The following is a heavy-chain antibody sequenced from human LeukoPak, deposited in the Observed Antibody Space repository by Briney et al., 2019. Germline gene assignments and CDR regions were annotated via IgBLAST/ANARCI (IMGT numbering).Heavy chain of an antibody. CDR1: GCSISSYY. CDR2: IYYSGST. V-gene: IGHV4-59*12. J-gene: IGHJ6*03. Sequence: SETLSLTCTVSGCSISSYYWSWIRQPPGKGLEWIGYIYYSGSTNYNPSLKSRVTISVDTSKNQFSLKLSSVTAADTDVYYCARGQEVSLYYYYYYMDVWGKGTTVTVSS. D-gene: IGHD1-14*01. CDR3: ARGQEVSLYYYYYYMDV.